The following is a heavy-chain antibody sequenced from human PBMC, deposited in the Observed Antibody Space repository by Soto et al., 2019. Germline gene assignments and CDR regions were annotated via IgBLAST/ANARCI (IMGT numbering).Heavy chain of an antibody. D-gene: IGHD6-19*01. CDR3: ARGLDYFDY. Sequence: SETLSLTCTVSGGSISSYYWSWIRQPPGKGLEWIGYIYYSGSTNYNPSLKSRVTISVDTSKNQFSLKLSSVTAADTAVYYCARGLDYFDYWGQGTPVTVSS. CDR1: GGSISSYY. V-gene: IGHV4-59*01. CDR2: IYYSGST. J-gene: IGHJ4*02.